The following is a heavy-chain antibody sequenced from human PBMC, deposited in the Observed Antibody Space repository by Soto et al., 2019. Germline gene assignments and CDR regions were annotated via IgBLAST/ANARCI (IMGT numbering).Heavy chain of an antibody. CDR1: GGTFSSYT. V-gene: IGHV1-69*02. CDR3: ASLRFDILTGYYSKYYYYMDV. CDR2: IIPILGIA. D-gene: IGHD3-9*01. J-gene: IGHJ6*03. Sequence: QVQLVQSGAEVKKPGSSVKVSCKASGGTFSSYTISWVRQAPGQGLEWMGRIIPILGIANYAQKFQGRVTITADKSTSSAYMELSSLRSEDTAVYYCASLRFDILTGYYSKYYYYMDVWGKGTTVTVSS.